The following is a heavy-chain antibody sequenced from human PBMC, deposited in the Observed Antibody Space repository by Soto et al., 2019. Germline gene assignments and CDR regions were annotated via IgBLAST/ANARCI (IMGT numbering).Heavy chain of an antibody. J-gene: IGHJ5*01. CDR3: ARTGTMVVVTVQPRWFDS. CDR1: GFNFNNQA. D-gene: IGHD2-21*02. V-gene: IGHV3-23*01. Sequence: QLLESGGGLVQPGGSLRLSCTASGFNFNNQAMSWIRQAPGKGLEWVSTISGSGATSLYADSVKGRFTIFKDSSQAYLGLKSLRVEDSATYYCARTGTMVVVTVQPRWFDSWGRGPLVTVS. CDR2: ISGSGATS.